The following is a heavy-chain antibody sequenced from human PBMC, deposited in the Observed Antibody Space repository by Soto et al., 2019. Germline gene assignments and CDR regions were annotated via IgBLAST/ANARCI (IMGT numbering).Heavy chain of an antibody. CDR3: ARDVNDFWSGYYPLAY. D-gene: IGHD3-3*01. Sequence: QVQLVQSGAEVKKPGASVKVSCKASGYTFTSCGISWVRQAPGQGLEWMGWISAYNGNTNYAQKLQGRVTMTTDTSTSTAYMELRSLRSDDTAVYYCARDVNDFWSGYYPLAYWGQGTLVTVSS. CDR1: GYTFTSCG. V-gene: IGHV1-18*01. J-gene: IGHJ4*02. CDR2: ISAYNGNT.